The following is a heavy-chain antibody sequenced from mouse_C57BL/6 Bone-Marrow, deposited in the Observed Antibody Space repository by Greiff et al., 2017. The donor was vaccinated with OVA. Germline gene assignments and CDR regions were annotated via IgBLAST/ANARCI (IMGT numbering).Heavy chain of an antibody. Sequence: EVNVVESGGGLVQPGGSLKLSCAASGFTFSDYGMAWVRQAPRKGPEWVAFISNLAYSIYYADTVTGRFTISRENAKNTLYLEMSSLRSEDTAMYYCARQGGPGLDFDVWGTGTTVTVSS. CDR2: ISNLAYSI. CDR3: ARQGGPGLDFDV. J-gene: IGHJ1*03. V-gene: IGHV5-15*01. D-gene: IGHD1-2*01. CDR1: GFTFSDYG.